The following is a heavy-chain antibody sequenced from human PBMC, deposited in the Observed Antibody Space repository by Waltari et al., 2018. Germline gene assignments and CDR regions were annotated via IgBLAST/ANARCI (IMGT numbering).Heavy chain of an antibody. D-gene: IGHD3-22*01. CDR3: ARDRGGVVVPKEAFDI. V-gene: IGHV4-30-4*08. CDR1: GVSISSGDYY. Sequence: QVQLQESGPGLVKPSQTLSLTCPVSGVSISSGDYYWSRIRQPPGQGPEWIGYIYYSGSTYYNPSLKGRVTISVDTSKNQFSLKLSSVTAADTAVYYCARDRGGVVVPKEAFDIWGQGTMVTVSS. J-gene: IGHJ3*02. CDR2: IYYSGST.